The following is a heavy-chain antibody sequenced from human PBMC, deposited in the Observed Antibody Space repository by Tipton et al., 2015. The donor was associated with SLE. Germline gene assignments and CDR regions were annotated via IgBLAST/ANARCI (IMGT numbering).Heavy chain of an antibody. CDR2: GYITGTT. J-gene: IGHJ6*03. Sequence: TLSLTCTVSGDSISSGRHYWSWIRQPAGKGLEWIGRGYITGTTNYNPSLESRVTISMDTSKNQFSLKLSSVTAADTAVYYCARGGDFWSGPTSYYYYHYYVDVWGTGTTVTVSS. CDR3: ARGGDFWSGPTSYYYYHYYVDV. D-gene: IGHD3-3*01. CDR1: GDSISSGRHY. V-gene: IGHV4-61*02.